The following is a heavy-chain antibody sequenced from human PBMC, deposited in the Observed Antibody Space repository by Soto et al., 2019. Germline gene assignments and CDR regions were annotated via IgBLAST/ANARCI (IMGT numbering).Heavy chain of an antibody. D-gene: IGHD4-4*01. V-gene: IGHV3-21*01. CDR3: ARDRTTVTTGIFLFDY. Sequence: ESGGGLVKPGGSLRLSCAASGFTFSSYSMNWVRQAPGKGLEWVSSISSSSSYIYYADSVKGRFTISRDNAKNSLYLQMNSLRAEDTAVYYCARDRTTVTTGIFLFDYWGQGTLVTVSS. CDR1: GFTFSSYS. CDR2: ISSSSSYI. J-gene: IGHJ4*02.